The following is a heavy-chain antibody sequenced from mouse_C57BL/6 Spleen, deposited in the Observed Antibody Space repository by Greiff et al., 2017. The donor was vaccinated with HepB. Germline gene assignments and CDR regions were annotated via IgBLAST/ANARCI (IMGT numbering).Heavy chain of an antibody. CDR3: AYTVVASWYFDV. CDR1: GYTFTSYW. J-gene: IGHJ1*03. Sequence: QVQLQQPGAELVRPGTSVKLSCKASGYTFTSYWMHWVKQRPGQGLEWIGVIDPSDSYTNYNQKFKGKATLTVDTSSSTAYMQLSSLTSEDSAVYYCAYTVVASWYFDVWGTGTTVTVSS. D-gene: IGHD1-1*01. CDR2: IDPSDSYT. V-gene: IGHV1-59*01.